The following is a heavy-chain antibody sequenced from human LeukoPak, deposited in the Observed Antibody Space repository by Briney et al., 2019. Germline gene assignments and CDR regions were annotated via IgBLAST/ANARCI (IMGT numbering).Heavy chain of an antibody. CDR3: ASSFSSSSNGMDV. J-gene: IGHJ6*02. D-gene: IGHD6-6*01. Sequence: ASVKVSCKASGYTFTGYYMHWVRQAPGQGLEWMGWINPKSGGTNYAQKFQGRVTMTRDTSISTAYMELSMLRSDDTAVYYCASSFSSSSNGMDVWGQGTTVTVSS. CDR1: GYTFTGYY. V-gene: IGHV1-2*02. CDR2: INPKSGGT.